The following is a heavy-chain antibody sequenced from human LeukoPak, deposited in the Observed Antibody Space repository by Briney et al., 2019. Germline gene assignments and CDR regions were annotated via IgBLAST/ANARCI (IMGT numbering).Heavy chain of an antibody. CDR3: ARDGPSPIAALHY. J-gene: IGHJ4*02. V-gene: IGHV3-21*01. D-gene: IGHD6-6*01. CDR1: GFLFSNYF. CDR2: ISGSGDYI. Sequence: GGSLRLSCAASGFLFSNYFMIWVRHAPGKGLEWVSSISGSGDYIYYADSVKGRFIISTDNTKSSLYLQMNSLRDEDTAVYYCARDGPSPIAALHYWGQGTLVTVSS.